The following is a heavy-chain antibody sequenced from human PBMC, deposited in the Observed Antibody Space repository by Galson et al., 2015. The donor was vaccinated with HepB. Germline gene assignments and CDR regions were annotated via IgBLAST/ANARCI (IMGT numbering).Heavy chain of an antibody. J-gene: IGHJ6*02. Sequence: SLRLSCAASKFSFSDYAMSWVRQAPGKGLEWLSFISGSGISTYYANSVKGRFTISRDNSNNMLYLQMNSLRAEDTAVYYCAKDQNCTKSVCYTYFYNGMDVWGQETTVTVS. D-gene: IGHD2-8*01. CDR2: ISGSGIST. CDR1: KFSFSDYA. CDR3: AKDQNCTKSVCYTYFYNGMDV. V-gene: IGHV3-23*01.